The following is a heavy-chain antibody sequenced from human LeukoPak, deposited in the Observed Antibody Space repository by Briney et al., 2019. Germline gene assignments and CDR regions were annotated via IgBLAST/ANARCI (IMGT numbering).Heavy chain of an antibody. CDR3: ARDRIAAAGTRSARWFDP. J-gene: IGHJ5*02. V-gene: IGHV7-4-1*02. CDR1: GYTFTSYG. Sequence: GASVKVSCKASGYTFTSYGISWVRQAPGQGLEWMGWINTNTGNPTYAQGFTGRFVFSLDTSVSTAYLQLSSLKAEDTAVYYCARDRIAAAGTRSARWFDPWGQGTLVTVSS. CDR2: INTNTGNP. D-gene: IGHD6-13*01.